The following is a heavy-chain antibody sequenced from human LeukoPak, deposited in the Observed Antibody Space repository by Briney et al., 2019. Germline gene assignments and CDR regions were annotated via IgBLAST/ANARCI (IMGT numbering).Heavy chain of an antibody. CDR1: GFTFSSYS. J-gene: IGHJ4*02. CDR3: AKNRWAATYYFDY. Sequence: GGSLRLSCAASGFTFSSYSMNWVRQAPGKGLEWVSVIYSGGSTYYADSVKGRFTISRDNSKNTLYLQMNSLRAEDTAVYYCAKNRWAATYYFDYWGQGTLVTVSS. CDR2: IYSGGST. V-gene: IGHV3-53*01. D-gene: IGHD4-23*01.